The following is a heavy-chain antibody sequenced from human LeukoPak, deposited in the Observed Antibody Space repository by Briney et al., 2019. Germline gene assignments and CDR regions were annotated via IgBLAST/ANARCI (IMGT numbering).Heavy chain of an antibody. Sequence: GASVKVPCKASGYTFTSYDINWVRQATGQGLEWMGWMNPNSGNTGYAQKFQGRVTMTRNTSISTAYMELSSLRSEDTAVYYCARASYSYGSNWFDPWGQGTLVTVSS. CDR2: MNPNSGNT. CDR3: ARASYSYGSNWFDP. D-gene: IGHD5-18*01. J-gene: IGHJ5*02. CDR1: GYTFTSYD. V-gene: IGHV1-8*01.